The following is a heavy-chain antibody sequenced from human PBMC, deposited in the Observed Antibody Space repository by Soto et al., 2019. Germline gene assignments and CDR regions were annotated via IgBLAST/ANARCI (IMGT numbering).Heavy chain of an antibody. CDR3: ARDTYSGYDFGL. CDR2: IPSRGRP. V-gene: IGHV4-30-4*01. J-gene: IGHJ5*02. CDR1: GASVAGGSYY. D-gene: IGHD5-12*01. Sequence: QVQLRESGPGLVKPSQTLSLTCSVSGASVAGGSYYRSWVRQPPGKGLEWIGYIPSRGRPFYNPSLTSRGTISADTSKNQLSLQLTSVTAADTAVYCCARDTYSGYDFGLWGQGTLVTVSS.